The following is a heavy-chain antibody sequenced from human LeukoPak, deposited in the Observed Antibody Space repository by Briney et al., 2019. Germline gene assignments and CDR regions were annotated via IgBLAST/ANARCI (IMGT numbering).Heavy chain of an antibody. CDR1: GFTFSSYG. CDR2: ISYDGSNK. CDR3: AKDRARSDFWSGYSNGMDV. J-gene: IGHJ6*02. V-gene: IGHV3-30*18. D-gene: IGHD3-3*01. Sequence: GGSLRLSCAASGFTFSSYGMHWVRQAPGKGLEWVAVISYDGSNKYYGDSVKGRFTISRDNSKNTLYLQMNSLRAEDTAVYYCAKDRARSDFWSGYSNGMDVWGQGTTVTVSS.